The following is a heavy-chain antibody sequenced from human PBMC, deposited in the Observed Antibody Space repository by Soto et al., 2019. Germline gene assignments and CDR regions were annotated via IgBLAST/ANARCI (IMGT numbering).Heavy chain of an antibody. D-gene: IGHD2-21*01. CDR2: IKSKADGGST. CDR3: YTDESVWGGAKVYYFAY. Sequence: EVQLVESGGGLVKPGGSLRLSCVASGFTFSNDWINWVRQGPGKGLEWVGGIKSKADGGSTDYAAPGKGRFTISKDDSKNTMYLQMNSLETEDAAVYYCYTDESVWGGAKVYYFAYWGQGTLVTVSS. J-gene: IGHJ4*02. CDR1: GFTFSNDW. V-gene: IGHV3-15*07.